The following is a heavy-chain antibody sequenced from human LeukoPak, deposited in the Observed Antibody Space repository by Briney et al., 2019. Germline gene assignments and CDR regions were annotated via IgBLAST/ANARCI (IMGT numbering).Heavy chain of an antibody. J-gene: IGHJ4*02. V-gene: IGHV3-30*02. Sequence: GGSLRLSCAAFGFTFRSYGMHWVRQTPGKGLEWVAFIRHDGSYQQYADSVKGRFTVSRDNSKDMVYLKMNSLRTEDTAVYYCAKNRDSSDYPRDFDFWGQGTLVTVSS. CDR1: GFTFRSYG. CDR2: IRHDGSYQ. D-gene: IGHD3-22*01. CDR3: AKNRDSSDYPRDFDF.